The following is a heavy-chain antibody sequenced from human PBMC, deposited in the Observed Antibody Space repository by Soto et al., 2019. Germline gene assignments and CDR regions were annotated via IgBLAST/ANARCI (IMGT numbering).Heavy chain of an antibody. V-gene: IGHV4-34*01. CDR2: INHSGST. Sequence: SETLSLTCAVYGGSFSGYYWSWIRQPPGKGLEWIGEINHSGSTNYIPQHKSRVTISVDTPKNQFSLKLSSVTAADTAVYYCARDRVRFLEWAPDYYYGMDVWGQGTTVIVSS. CDR3: ARDRVRFLEWAPDYYYGMDV. CDR1: GGSFSGYY. J-gene: IGHJ6*02. D-gene: IGHD3-3*01.